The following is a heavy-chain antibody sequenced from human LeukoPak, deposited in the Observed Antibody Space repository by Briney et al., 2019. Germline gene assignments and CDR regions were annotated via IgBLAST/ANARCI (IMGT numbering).Heavy chain of an antibody. D-gene: IGHD6-13*01. Sequence: PGGSLRLSCAASGFTFSDYYMSWIRQAPGKGLEWVSYISSSGSTIYYADSVKGRLTISRDNAKNSLYLQMNSLRAEDTAVYYCARVKGSSWYYFDYWGQGTLVTVSS. J-gene: IGHJ4*02. CDR2: ISSSGSTI. CDR1: GFTFSDYY. V-gene: IGHV3-11*01. CDR3: ARVKGSSWYYFDY.